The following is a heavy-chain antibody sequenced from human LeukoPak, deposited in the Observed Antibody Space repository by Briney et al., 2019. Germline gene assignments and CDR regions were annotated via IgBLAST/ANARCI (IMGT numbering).Heavy chain of an antibody. CDR1: GFTFSSYG. Sequence: GGSLRLSCAASGFTFSSYGMHWVRQAPGKGLEWVAVISYDGSNKYYADSVKGRFTISRDNSKNTLYLQMNSLRAEDTAVHYCANMAAEYYYYGMDVWGQGTTVTVSS. CDR3: ANMAAEYYYYGMDV. V-gene: IGHV3-30*18. J-gene: IGHJ6*02. CDR2: ISYDGSNK. D-gene: IGHD1-14*01.